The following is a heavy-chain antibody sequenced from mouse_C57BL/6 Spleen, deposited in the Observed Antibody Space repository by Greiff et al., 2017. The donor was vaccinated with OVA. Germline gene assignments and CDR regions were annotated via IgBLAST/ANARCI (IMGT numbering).Heavy chain of an antibody. V-gene: IGHV14-2*01. D-gene: IGHD1-1*01. CDR3: ARSPTTVVADY. Sequence: VQLKQSGAELANPFAPVKLSCTASGFNIKDYYMHWVKQRTEQGLEWIGRIDPEDGETKYAPKFQGKATITADTSSNTAYLQLSSLTSEDTAVYYCARSPTTVVADYWGQGTTLTVSS. CDR1: GFNIKDYY. CDR2: IDPEDGET. J-gene: IGHJ2*01.